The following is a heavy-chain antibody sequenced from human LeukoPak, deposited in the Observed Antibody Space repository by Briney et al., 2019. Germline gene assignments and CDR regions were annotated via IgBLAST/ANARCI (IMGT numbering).Heavy chain of an antibody. CDR1: GYTFTSYY. V-gene: IGHV1-46*01. J-gene: IGHJ4*02. Sequence: ASVKVSCKASGYTFTSYYIHWVRQAPGQGLEWMGIINPSGGSTSYAQKFQGRVTMTRDTSTSTVYMELSSLRSEDTAVYYCASLAAAGTDYWGQGTLVTVSS. D-gene: IGHD6-13*01. CDR3: ASLAAAGTDY. CDR2: INPSGGST.